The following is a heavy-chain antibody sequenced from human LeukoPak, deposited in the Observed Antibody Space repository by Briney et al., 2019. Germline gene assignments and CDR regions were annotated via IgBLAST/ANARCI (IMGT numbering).Heavy chain of an antibody. CDR1: GFSFSNYA. J-gene: IGHJ4*02. CDR3: VKDFVVVPGLVNYFDY. V-gene: IGHV3-23*01. Sequence: PGGSLRLSCAASGFSFSNYAMSRVRQGPGKGLEWVSAIGGNIGSTFYTDSVKGRFTISRDNSKNTLSLQMNSLRVEDTAVYYCVKDFVVVPGLVNYFDYWGQGTLVTVSS. D-gene: IGHD2-2*01. CDR2: IGGNIGST.